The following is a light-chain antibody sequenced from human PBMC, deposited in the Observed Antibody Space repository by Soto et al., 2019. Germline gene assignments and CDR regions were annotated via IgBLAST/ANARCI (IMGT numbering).Light chain of an antibody. CDR1: QGVSSY. CDR3: QHRSNWLT. Sequence: EIVWTQSPATLSLSPWERATLSCRASQGVSSYLACYQQKPGQAPRLLIYDASNRDTGIPARVSGSGPGTDFTLTISSLEPEDFAVYYCQHRSNWLTCGGGTKVEIK. J-gene: IGKJ4*02. CDR2: DAS. V-gene: IGKV3D-11*01.